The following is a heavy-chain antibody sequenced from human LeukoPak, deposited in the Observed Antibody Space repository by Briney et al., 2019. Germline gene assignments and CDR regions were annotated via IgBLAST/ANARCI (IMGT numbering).Heavy chain of an antibody. CDR1: GYSISSGYY. CDR3: ASYDFWRGFDP. J-gene: IGHJ5*02. Sequence: PSETLSLTCTVSGYSISSGYYWGWIRQPPGKGLEWIGSIYHSGSTFYNPSLKSRVTISVDTSKNQFSLKLSSVTAADTAVYYCASYDFWRGFDPWGQGTLVTVSS. D-gene: IGHD3-3*01. CDR2: IYHSGST. V-gene: IGHV4-38-2*02.